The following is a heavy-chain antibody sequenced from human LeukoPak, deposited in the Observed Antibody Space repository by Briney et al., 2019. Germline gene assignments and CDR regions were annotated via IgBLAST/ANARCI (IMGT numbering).Heavy chain of an antibody. CDR1: GGSISSSSYY. J-gene: IGHJ6*03. V-gene: IGHV4-39*07. Sequence: PSETLSLTCTVSGGSISSSSYYWGWIRQPPGKGLEWIGSIYYSGSTYYNPSLKSRVTISVDTSKNQFSLKLSSVTAADTAVYYCARDYDFWSGYPGHYYYYMDVWGKGPRSPSP. CDR3: ARDYDFWSGYPGHYYYYMDV. CDR2: IYYSGST. D-gene: IGHD3-3*01.